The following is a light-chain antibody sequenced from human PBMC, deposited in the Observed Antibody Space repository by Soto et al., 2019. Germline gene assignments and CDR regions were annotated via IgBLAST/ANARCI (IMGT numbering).Light chain of an antibody. CDR3: SSYTSSTTVV. CDR2: DVS. Sequence: QPVLTQPASVSGSPGQSITISCTGTSSDIGGYNYVSWYQQYPGKAPKVMIYDVSSRPSGVSNRFSGAKSGNTASLTISGLQAEDEADYYCSSYTSSTTVVFGGGTKLTVL. J-gene: IGLJ3*02. V-gene: IGLV2-14*01. CDR1: SSDIGGYNY.